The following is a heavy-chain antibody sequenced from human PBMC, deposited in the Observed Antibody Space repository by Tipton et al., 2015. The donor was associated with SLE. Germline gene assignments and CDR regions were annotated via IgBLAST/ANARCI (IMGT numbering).Heavy chain of an antibody. CDR1: GGSVSSGSYY. CDR3: ARAWVGAATLDAFDI. D-gene: IGHD2-15*01. CDR2: IYYSGST. Sequence: LRLSCTVSGGSVSSGSYYWSWIRQPPGKGLEWIGYIYYSGSTYYNPSLKSRVTISIDTSKNQFSLKLSSVTAADTAVYYCARAWVGAATLDAFDIWGQGTMVTVSS. J-gene: IGHJ3*02. V-gene: IGHV4-31*02.